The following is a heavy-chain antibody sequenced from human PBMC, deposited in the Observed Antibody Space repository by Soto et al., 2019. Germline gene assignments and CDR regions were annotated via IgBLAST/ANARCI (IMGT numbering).Heavy chain of an antibody. CDR3: ARDGAVTVTTSYFDY. Sequence: QVQLVQSGAAVKKTGSSVKVSCKASGGTFSRNAINWVRQAPGQGLEWMGGIIPLFGTTNYAQNFQGRVTITADESTNTAYMELSSLRSEDTAVYYCARDGAVTVTTSYFDYWGQGTLVSVSS. D-gene: IGHD4-17*01. V-gene: IGHV1-69*12. J-gene: IGHJ4*02. CDR1: GGTFSRNA. CDR2: IIPLFGTT.